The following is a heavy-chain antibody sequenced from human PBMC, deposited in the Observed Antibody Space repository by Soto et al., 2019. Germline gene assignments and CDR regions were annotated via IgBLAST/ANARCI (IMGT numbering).Heavy chain of an antibody. J-gene: IGHJ4*02. D-gene: IGHD6-13*01. CDR2: ISYDGSNK. CDR1: GFTFSSYG. Sequence: PGGSLRLSCAASGFTFSSYGMHWVRQAPGKGLEWVAVISYDGSNKYYADSVKGRFTISRDNSKNTLYLQMNSLRAEDTAVYYCAKEGYSSSWYRLFDYWGQGXLVTVSS. CDR3: AKEGYSSSWYRLFDY. V-gene: IGHV3-30*18.